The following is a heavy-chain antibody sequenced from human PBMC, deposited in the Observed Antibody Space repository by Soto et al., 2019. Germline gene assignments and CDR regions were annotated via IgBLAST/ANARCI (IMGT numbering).Heavy chain of an antibody. CDR1: GGTFSSYA. CDR2: IIPIFGTA. D-gene: IGHD3-22*01. V-gene: IGHV1-69*13. J-gene: IGHJ6*02. CDR3: ARVQVGWGDRRYYDSSGYYYYYGMDV. Sequence: SVKVSCKASGGTFSSYAISWVRQAPGQGLEWMGGIIPIFGTANYAQKFQGRVTISADESTSTAYMELSSLRSEDTAVYYCARVQVGWGDRRYYDSSGYYYYYGMDVWGQGTTVTVSS.